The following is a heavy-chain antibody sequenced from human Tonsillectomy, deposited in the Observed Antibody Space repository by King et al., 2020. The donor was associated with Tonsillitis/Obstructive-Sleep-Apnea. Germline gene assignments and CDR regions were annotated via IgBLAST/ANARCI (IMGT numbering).Heavy chain of an antibody. CDR3: ASSDYYDSSGHSYHYYLGV. CDR1: GGSISSYY. Sequence: VQLQESGPGLVKPSETLSLTCTVSGGSISSYYWSWIRQPPGKGLEWIGYIYYSGSTNHNPSLKSRVTISLDTSKKQFSLKLSSVTAADTAVYYCASSDYYDSSGHSYHYYLGVWGKGTTVTVSS. V-gene: IGHV4-59*08. D-gene: IGHD3-22*01. J-gene: IGHJ6*03. CDR2: IYYSGST.